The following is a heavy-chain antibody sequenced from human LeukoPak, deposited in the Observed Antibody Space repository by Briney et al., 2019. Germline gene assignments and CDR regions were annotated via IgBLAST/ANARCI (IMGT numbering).Heavy chain of an antibody. Sequence: GGSLRLSCAASGFTFSSYGMHWVRQAPGKGLEWVAVISYDGSNKYYADSVKGRFTTSRDNSKNTLYLQMNSLRAEDTAVYYCAKEGLQPFFDYWGQGTLVTVSS. CDR2: ISYDGSNK. D-gene: IGHD6-13*01. V-gene: IGHV3-30*18. J-gene: IGHJ4*02. CDR1: GFTFSSYG. CDR3: AKEGLQPFFDY.